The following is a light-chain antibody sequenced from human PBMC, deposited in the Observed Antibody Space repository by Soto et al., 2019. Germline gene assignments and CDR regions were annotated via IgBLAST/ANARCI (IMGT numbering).Light chain of an antibody. CDR1: PPFSNSF. Sequence: ELVWTQSPGSRSLSPGERSTRSGGAIPPFSNSFLSWFQQIPGQAPGLLIYGASTRATGIPDRFSGSRSGTDFTLTISTLEPEDLAVYYCQQYCSSPHITFGQGTRLENK. J-gene: IGKJ5*01. CDR3: QQYCSSPHIT. CDR2: GAS. V-gene: IGKV3-20*01.